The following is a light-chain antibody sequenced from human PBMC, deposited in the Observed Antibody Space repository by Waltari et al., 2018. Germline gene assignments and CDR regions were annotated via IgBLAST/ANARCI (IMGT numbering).Light chain of an antibody. V-gene: IGKV3-15*01. Sequence: EIVMTQSPATLSVSPGERATLSCRASQSVSSNLAWYQQKPGQAPRLLIYDASTRATGIPARFSGSGSGTEFTLTISSLQSVDFAVYYCHQYKNWPRSYTFGQGTKLEIK. CDR3: HQYKNWPRSYT. CDR2: DAS. CDR1: QSVSSN. J-gene: IGKJ2*01.